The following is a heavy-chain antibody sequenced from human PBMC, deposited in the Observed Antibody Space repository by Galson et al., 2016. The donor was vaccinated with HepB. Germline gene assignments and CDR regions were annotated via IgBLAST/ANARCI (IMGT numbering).Heavy chain of an antibody. CDR1: GFTFSDYW. CDR2: IKKDGSQK. J-gene: IGHJ2*01. V-gene: IGHV3-7*05. D-gene: IGHD3-16*01. Sequence: SLRLSCAASGFTFSDYWMTWVRQAPGKGLEWVANIKKDGSQKNYVDSLKGRFTISRDNAKNSLHLQMNSLTAGDTAVYFCARPPEGDRRYFDLWGRGTLVTVSS. CDR3: ARPPEGDRRYFDL.